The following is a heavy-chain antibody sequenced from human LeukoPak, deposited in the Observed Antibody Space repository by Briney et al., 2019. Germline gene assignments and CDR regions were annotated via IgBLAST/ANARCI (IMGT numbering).Heavy chain of an antibody. CDR2: INQGGSEK. D-gene: IGHD2-15*01. CDR3: ARDHVVDGLVFDY. V-gene: IGHV3-7*01. CDR1: GFTFSSHW. Sequence: GGSLRLSCAASGFTFSSHWMSWVRQAPGKGLEGVANINQGGSEKNYVDSVKGRFTISRDNAKNSLYLQMNSLRAEDTAIYYCARDHVVDGLVFDYWGQGTLVTVSS. J-gene: IGHJ4*02.